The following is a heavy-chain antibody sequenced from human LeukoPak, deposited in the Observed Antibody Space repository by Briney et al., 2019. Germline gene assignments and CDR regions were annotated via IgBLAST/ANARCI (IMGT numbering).Heavy chain of an antibody. CDR3: ARGAYYYED. V-gene: IGHV3-48*01. J-gene: IGHJ4*02. CDR2: ISSSSSTI. D-gene: IGHD3-22*01. Sequence: GGSLRLSCAASGFTFSSHSMNWVRQAPGKGLEWVSYISSSSSTIYYADSVKGRFTISRGNAKNSLYLQMNSLRAEDAAVYYCARGAYYYEDWGQGTLVTVSS. CDR1: GFTFSSHS.